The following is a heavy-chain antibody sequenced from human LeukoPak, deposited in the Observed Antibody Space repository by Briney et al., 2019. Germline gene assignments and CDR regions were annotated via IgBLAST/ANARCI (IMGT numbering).Heavy chain of an antibody. J-gene: IGHJ4*02. CDR2: ISTSSSYI. CDR3: AKGGALVTMIVVVNLYFDY. Sequence: PGGSLRLSCAASGFTFSSYTMNWVRQAPGKGLEWVSSISTSSSYIYYADSVKGRFTISRDNSKNTLYLQLNSLRAEDTALYFCAKGGALVTMIVVVNLYFDYWGQGTLVTVSS. D-gene: IGHD3-22*01. CDR1: GFTFSSYT. V-gene: IGHV3-21*04.